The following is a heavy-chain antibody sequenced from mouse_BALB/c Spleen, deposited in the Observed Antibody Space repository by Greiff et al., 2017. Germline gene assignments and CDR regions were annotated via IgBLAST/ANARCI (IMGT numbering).Heavy chain of an antibody. Sequence: EVHLVESGGGLVKPGGSLKLSCAASGFAFSSYDMSWVRQTPEKRLEWVAYISSGGGSTYYPDTVKGRFTISRDNAKNTLYLQMSSLKSEDTAMYYCARHVLRSRRYYFDYWGQGTTLTVSS. CDR2: ISSGGGST. D-gene: IGHD1-1*01. J-gene: IGHJ2*01. CDR1: GFAFSSYD. V-gene: IGHV5-12-1*01. CDR3: ARHVLRSRRYYFDY.